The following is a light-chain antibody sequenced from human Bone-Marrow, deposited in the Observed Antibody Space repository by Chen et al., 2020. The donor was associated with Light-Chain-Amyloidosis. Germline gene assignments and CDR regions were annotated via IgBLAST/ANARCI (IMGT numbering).Light chain of an antibody. J-gene: IGKJ1*01. Sequence: EIVLTQSPATLSSSPGERATLSCRASQSVSSYLAWYQQKLGQAPRLLIYDASNRATGIPARFSGCGSGTDFTLTISSLEPEDFAVYYCQQRSNWPPWTFGQGTKVEIK. CDR2: DAS. CDR1: QSVSSY. CDR3: QQRSNWPPWT. V-gene: IGKV3-11*01.